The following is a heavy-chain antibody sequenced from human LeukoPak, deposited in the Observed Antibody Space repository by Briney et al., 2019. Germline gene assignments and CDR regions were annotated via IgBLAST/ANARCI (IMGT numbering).Heavy chain of an antibody. CDR2: IKQDGREK. V-gene: IGHV3-7*01. Sequence: QSGGSLRLSCAASGFSFRTYWMSWVRQAPGSGLEWLANIKQDGREKWYVDSVKGRFTISRDNVKNSLHLQMNSLTAEDTAVYYCAREASEPSAMFFAFDIWGQGTMVTVSS. CDR1: GFSFRTYW. D-gene: IGHD2-2*01. J-gene: IGHJ3*02. CDR3: AREASEPSAMFFAFDI.